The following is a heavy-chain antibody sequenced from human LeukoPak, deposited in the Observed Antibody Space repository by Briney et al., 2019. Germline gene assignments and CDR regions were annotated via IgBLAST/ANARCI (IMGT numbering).Heavy chain of an antibody. CDR3: ARDLPLVCGGSCSELRLENY. CDR1: GGSISSYY. CDR2: IYYSGST. D-gene: IGHD2-15*01. J-gene: IGHJ4*02. V-gene: IGHV4-59*01. Sequence: SETLSLTCTVSGGSISSYYWSWIRQLPGKGLEWIGYIYYSGSTNYNPSLKSRVTISVDTSKNQFSLKLSSVTAADTAVYYCARDLPLVCGGSCSELRLENYWGQGTLVTVSS.